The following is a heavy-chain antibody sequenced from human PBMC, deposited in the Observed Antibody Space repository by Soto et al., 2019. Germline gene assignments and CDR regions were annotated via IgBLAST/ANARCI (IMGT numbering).Heavy chain of an antibody. D-gene: IGHD3-10*01. CDR1: GGSISSYY. Sequence: QVQLQESGPGLVKPSETLSLTCTVSGGSISSYYWSWIRQPPGKGLGWIGYIYYSGSTNYNPSLKSRVTISVETSKNQFSLKLSSVTAADTAVYYCARNYGLGAFDIWGQGTMVTVSS. J-gene: IGHJ3*02. V-gene: IGHV4-59*01. CDR2: IYYSGST. CDR3: ARNYGLGAFDI.